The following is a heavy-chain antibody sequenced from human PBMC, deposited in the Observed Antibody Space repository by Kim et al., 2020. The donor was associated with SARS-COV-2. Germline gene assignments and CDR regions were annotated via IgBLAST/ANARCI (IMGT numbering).Heavy chain of an antibody. Sequence: TNYNPSLKSRVTISVDTSKNQFSLKLSSVTAADTAVYYCARQSSLVIFDYWGQGTLVTVSS. D-gene: IGHD2-2*01. V-gene: IGHV4-59*08. CDR3: ARQSSLVIFDY. J-gene: IGHJ4*02. CDR2: T.